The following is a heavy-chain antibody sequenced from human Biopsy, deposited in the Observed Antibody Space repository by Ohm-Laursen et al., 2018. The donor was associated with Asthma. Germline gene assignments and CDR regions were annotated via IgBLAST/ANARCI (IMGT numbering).Heavy chain of an antibody. D-gene: IGHD2-15*01. CDR3: TSPTYCSGSSCINNYYYALDV. Sequence: SSVKVSCKASGGTFSNYAISWVRQAPGQGLEWMGGIIPMFGTTNYAQKFQGRVTITADESTSTAYMELSSLRSDDTAVYYCTSPTYCSGSSCINNYYYALDVWGQGTTVTVSS. V-gene: IGHV1-69*01. J-gene: IGHJ6*02. CDR2: IIPMFGTT. CDR1: GGTFSNYA.